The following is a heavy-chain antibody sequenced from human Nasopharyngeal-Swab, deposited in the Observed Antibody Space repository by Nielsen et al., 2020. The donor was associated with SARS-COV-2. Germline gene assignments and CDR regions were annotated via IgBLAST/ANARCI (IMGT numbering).Heavy chain of an antibody. Sequence: GESLKISCAASGFTFSSYSMNWVRQAPGKGLEWVSSISSSSSYIYYADSVKGRFIISRDNAKNSLYLQMNSLRAEDTAVYYCASHMPDYYGSGSHYYYYYGMDVWGQGTTVTVSS. CDR1: GFTFSSYS. V-gene: IGHV3-21*01. CDR2: ISSSSSYI. CDR3: ASHMPDYYGSGSHYYYYYGMDV. J-gene: IGHJ6*02. D-gene: IGHD3-10*01.